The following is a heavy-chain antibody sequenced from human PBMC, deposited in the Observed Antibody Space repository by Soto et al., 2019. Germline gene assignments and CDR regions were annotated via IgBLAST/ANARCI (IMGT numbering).Heavy chain of an antibody. Sequence: GGSLRLSCAASGFTFSSYGMHWVRQAPGKGLEWVAVISYDGSNKYYADSVKGRFTISRDNSKNTLYLQMNSLRAEDTAVYYCAKDGIVVGGMDVWGQGTTVTVSS. CDR1: GFTFSSYG. CDR3: AKDGIVVGGMDV. CDR2: ISYDGSNK. J-gene: IGHJ6*02. V-gene: IGHV3-30*18. D-gene: IGHD2-15*01.